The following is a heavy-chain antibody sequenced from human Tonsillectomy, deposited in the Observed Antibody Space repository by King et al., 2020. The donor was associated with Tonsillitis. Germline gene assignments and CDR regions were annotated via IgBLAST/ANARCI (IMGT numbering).Heavy chain of an antibody. J-gene: IGHJ6*03. CDR3: AKLSRSDLYDFWSGYYMDV. CDR1: GFTFSSYA. Sequence: VQLVESGGGLVQPGGSLRLSCAASGFTFSSYAMSWVRQAPGKGLEWVSGLSGGGGSKYYADSVRGRFTISRDNSKNTLYLQMSSPRAEDTAGYYFAKLSRSDLYDFWSGYYMDVWGKGTTVTVSS. V-gene: IGHV3-23*04. D-gene: IGHD3-3*01. CDR2: LSGGGGSK.